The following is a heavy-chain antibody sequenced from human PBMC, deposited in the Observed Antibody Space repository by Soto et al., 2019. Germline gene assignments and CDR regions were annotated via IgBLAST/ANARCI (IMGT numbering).Heavy chain of an antibody. CDR2: IYSGGST. V-gene: IGHV3-53*04. J-gene: IGHJ3*02. D-gene: IGHD6-13*01. CDR3: ARDIQAAGNRNDAFDI. Sequence: GGSLRLSCAASGFTVISNCMSWVRQAPGKGLEWVSVIYSGGSTYYADSVKGRFTISRHNSKNTLYLQMNSLRAEDTAVYYCARDIQAAGNRNDAFDIWGQGTIVTVSS. CDR1: GFTVISNC.